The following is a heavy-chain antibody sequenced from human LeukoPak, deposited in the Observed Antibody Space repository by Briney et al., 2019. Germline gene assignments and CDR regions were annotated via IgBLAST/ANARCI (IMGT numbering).Heavy chain of an antibody. CDR2: INHSGST. D-gene: IGHD2-15*01. CDR1: GGSFSGYY. V-gene: IGHV4-34*01. J-gene: IGHJ3*02. Sequence: SETLSLTCAVYGGSFSGYYWSWIRQPPGKGLEWIGEINHSGSTNYNPSLKSRVTISVDTSKNQFSLKLSSVTAADTAVYYCAGEVVAATPDAFDIWGQGTMVTVSS. CDR3: AGEVVAATPDAFDI.